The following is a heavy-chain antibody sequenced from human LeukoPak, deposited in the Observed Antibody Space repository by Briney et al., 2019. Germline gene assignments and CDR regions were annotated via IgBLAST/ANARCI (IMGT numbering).Heavy chain of an antibody. CDR2: INTDGSST. CDR1: GFTFSSYW. D-gene: IGHD4-17*01. J-gene: IGHJ4*02. Sequence: GGSLRLSCAASGFTFSSYWMHWVRQAPVKGLVWVSRINTDGSSTSYADSVKGRFTISRDNAKNTLYLRMNSLRAEDTAVYYCARVLRSHGDLFDYWGQGTLVTVSS. CDR3: ARVLRSHGDLFDY. V-gene: IGHV3-74*01.